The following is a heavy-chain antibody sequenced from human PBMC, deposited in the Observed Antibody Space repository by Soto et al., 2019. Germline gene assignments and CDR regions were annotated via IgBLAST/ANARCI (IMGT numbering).Heavy chain of an antibody. V-gene: IGHV4-31*03. J-gene: IGHJ5*02. CDR1: GGSISSGGYY. CDR3: ARWYSSKNWFDP. CDR2: IYYSGST. D-gene: IGHD6-13*01. Sequence: SETLSLTCTVSGGSISSGGYYWSWIRQHPGKGLEWIGYIYYSGSTYYNPSLKSRVTISVDTSKNQFSLKLSSVTAADTAVYYCARWYSSKNWFDPWGQGTLVTVSS.